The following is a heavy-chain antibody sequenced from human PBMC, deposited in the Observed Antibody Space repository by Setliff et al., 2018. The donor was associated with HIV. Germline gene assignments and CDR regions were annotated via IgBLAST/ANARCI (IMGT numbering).Heavy chain of an antibody. V-gene: IGHV4-38-2*02. J-gene: IGHJ4*02. CDR3: ARQAWHYDRDGYFIDY. D-gene: IGHD3-22*01. CDR2: IYQTGKT. CDR1: GYSISNGYY. Sequence: SETLSLTCSVSGYSISNGYYWGWIRQPPGKDLEWVGTIYQTGKTYYSPSLKSRVTVSVDMSRNQFSVKLNSATAADTAVYYCARQAWHYDRDGYFIDYWGQGMLVTVSS.